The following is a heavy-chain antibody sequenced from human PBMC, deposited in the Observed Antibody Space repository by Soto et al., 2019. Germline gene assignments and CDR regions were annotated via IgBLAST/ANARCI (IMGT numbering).Heavy chain of an antibody. CDR1: GFTFSSYA. D-gene: IGHD3-9*01. CDR2: ISSDGDIT. V-gene: IGHV3-64D*06. Sequence: LRLSCAASGFTFSSYAMSWVRQAPGKGLQYVSTISSDGDITYYADSVKGRFTISRDNSKNTLYLQMNSLRPEDTAVYYCVKVSTFYDILTGYYSTNFFDPWGQGTLVTVSS. CDR3: VKVSTFYDILTGYYSTNFFDP. J-gene: IGHJ5*02.